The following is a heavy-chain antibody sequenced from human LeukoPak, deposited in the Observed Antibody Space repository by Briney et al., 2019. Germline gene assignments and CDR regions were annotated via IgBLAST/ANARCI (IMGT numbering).Heavy chain of an antibody. D-gene: IGHD5-24*01. CDR2: IYYSGST. Sequence: SETLSLTCTVSGGSISSSSYYWGWIRQPPGKGLEWIGSIYYSGSTYYNPSLKSRVTISVDTSKNQFSLKLSSVTAADTAVYYCATLGEMATTDYFDYWGQGTLVTVSS. J-gene: IGHJ4*02. CDR3: ATLGEMATTDYFDY. V-gene: IGHV4-39*07. CDR1: GGSISSSSYY.